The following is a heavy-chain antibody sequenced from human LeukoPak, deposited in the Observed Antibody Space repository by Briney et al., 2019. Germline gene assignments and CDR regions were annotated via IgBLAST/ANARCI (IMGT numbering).Heavy chain of an antibody. V-gene: IGHV3-9*01. D-gene: IGHD6-13*01. CDR1: GFTFDDYA. J-gene: IGHJ4*02. CDR3: ARDVRGSSSWYYFDY. Sequence: PGGSLRLSCAASGFTFDDYAMHWVRQAPGEGLEWVSGITWNSGSMAYADSVKGRFTISRDNAKNSLYLQMNRLRAEDTALYYCARDVRGSSSWYYFDYWGQGTLVTVSS. CDR2: ITWNSGSM.